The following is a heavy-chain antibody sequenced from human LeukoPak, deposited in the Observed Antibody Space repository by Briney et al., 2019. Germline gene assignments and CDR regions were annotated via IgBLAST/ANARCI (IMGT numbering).Heavy chain of an antibody. V-gene: IGHV1-58*02. Sequence: GTSVKVSCKASGFTFSSSAMQWVRQARGQRLEWIGWIVVGSGNTNYAQKFQERVTITRDMSTSTAYMELSSLRSEDTAVYYCAGGGENPWAFDIWGQGTMVTVSS. D-gene: IGHD3-16*01. CDR2: IVVGSGNT. J-gene: IGHJ3*02. CDR1: GFTFSSSA. CDR3: AGGGENPWAFDI.